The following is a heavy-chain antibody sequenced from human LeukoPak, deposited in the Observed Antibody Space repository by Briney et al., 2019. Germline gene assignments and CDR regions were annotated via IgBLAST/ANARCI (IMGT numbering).Heavy chain of an antibody. CDR2: IKQDGSEN. V-gene: IGHV3-7*01. J-gene: IGHJ4*02. Sequence: GGSLRLSCAASGFTFSNFWMSWVRQAPGKGLEWVANIKQDGSENCYVDSVRGRFTISRDNAKKSLYLQMNSLRAEDTAVYYCAREDILTGYVADLDYWGQGTEVTVSS. D-gene: IGHD3-9*01. CDR1: GFTFSNFW. CDR3: AREDILTGYVADLDY.